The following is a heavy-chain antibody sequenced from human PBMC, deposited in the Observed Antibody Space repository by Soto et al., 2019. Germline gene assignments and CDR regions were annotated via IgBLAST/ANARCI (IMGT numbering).Heavy chain of an antibody. Sequence: QVQLQQWGAGLLKPSETLSLTCAVYGGSFSGYYWSWIRQPPGKGLEWIGEINHSGSTNYNPSLKSRVTISVDTSKNQFSLKLSSVTAADTAVYYCARGSIQLWLQGYYFDYWGQGTLVTVSS. D-gene: IGHD5-18*01. CDR1: GGSFSGYY. CDR3: ARGSIQLWLQGYYFDY. V-gene: IGHV4-34*01. CDR2: INHSGST. J-gene: IGHJ4*02.